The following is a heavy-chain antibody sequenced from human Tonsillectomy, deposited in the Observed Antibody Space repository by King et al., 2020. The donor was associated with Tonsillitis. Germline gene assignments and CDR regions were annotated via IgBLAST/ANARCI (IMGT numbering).Heavy chain of an antibody. D-gene: IGHD4-23*01. CDR3: ARLPLYGGYSDYFDY. Sequence: FTLKESGPALVKPTQTLTLTCTFSGFSLSTSGMRVSWIRRPPGKALEWLARIDWDDDKFYTTSLKTRLTISKDTSKNQVVLTMTNMDPVDTATYYCARLPLYGGYSDYFDYWGQGTLVTVSS. J-gene: IGHJ4*02. CDR1: GFSLSTSGMR. V-gene: IGHV2-70*04. CDR2: IDWDDDK.